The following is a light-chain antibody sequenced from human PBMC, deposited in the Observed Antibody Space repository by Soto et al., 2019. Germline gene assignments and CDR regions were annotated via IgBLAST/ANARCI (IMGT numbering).Light chain of an antibody. V-gene: IGKV3-11*01. CDR2: DAS. Sequence: EIELTQSPATLSLSPGERATLSCRASQSVSSYLAWYQQKPGQAPRLLIYDASNRATGIPARFSGSGSGTDFTLTISSLEPEDFAVYCCQQRSNWPPGVTFGGGTKVEIK. J-gene: IGKJ4*01. CDR1: QSVSSY. CDR3: QQRSNWPPGVT.